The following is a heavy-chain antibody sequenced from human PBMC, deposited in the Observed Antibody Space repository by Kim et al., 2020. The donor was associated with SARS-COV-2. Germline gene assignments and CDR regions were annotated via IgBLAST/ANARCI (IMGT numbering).Heavy chain of an antibody. J-gene: IGHJ5*02. V-gene: IGHV3-11*06. D-gene: IGHD5-18*01. Sequence: GGSLRLSCAASGFTFSDYYMSWIRQAPGKGLEWVSYISSSSSYTNYADSVKGRFTISRDNAKNSLYLQMNSLRAEDTAVYYCATGQWIHNWFDPWGQGTLVTVSS. CDR2: ISSSSSYT. CDR3: ATGQWIHNWFDP. CDR1: GFTFSDYY.